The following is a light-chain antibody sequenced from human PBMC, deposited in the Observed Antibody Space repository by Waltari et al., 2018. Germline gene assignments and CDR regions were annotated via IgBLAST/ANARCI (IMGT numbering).Light chain of an antibody. CDR1: QSLLYSDGRTY. Sequence: DIVMTQTPLSLSVTPGEPASISCRSSQSLLYSDGRTYLYWYLQKPGQPPWLLIYRTSNRFSGVPDRFSGSGSGTDFTLKISRVEAEDVGTYYCMQSLQTPFTFGPGTKLDIK. J-gene: IGKJ3*01. CDR2: RTS. CDR3: MQSLQTPFT. V-gene: IGKV2D-29*01.